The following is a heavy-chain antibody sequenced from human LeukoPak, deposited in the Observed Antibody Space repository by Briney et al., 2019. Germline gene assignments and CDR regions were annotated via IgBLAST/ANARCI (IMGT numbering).Heavy chain of an antibody. Sequence: ASVKVSCKASGYTFTSYGISWVRQAPGQGLEWMGWISAYNGNTNYAQKLQGRVTMTTDTSTSTAYMELRSLRSDDTAVYYCARSYGGAPRPLFDYWGQGTLVTVSS. D-gene: IGHD3-10*01. CDR2: ISAYNGNT. CDR1: GYTFTSYG. V-gene: IGHV1-18*01. CDR3: ARSYGGAPRPLFDY. J-gene: IGHJ4*02.